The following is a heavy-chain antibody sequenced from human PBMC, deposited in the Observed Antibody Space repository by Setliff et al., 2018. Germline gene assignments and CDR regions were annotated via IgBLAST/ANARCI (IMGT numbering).Heavy chain of an antibody. J-gene: IGHJ4*02. CDR2: IYSSGST. V-gene: IGHV4-61*02. CDR1: GGSINSDTYY. D-gene: IGHD3-10*01. Sequence: PSETLSLTCTVSGGSINSDTYYWSWIRQPAGKGLEWIGRIYSSGSTDYNPSLKSRVTISVDTSKNQFSLKLRSVTAADTAVYYCARAMVRGVTNLVWGQGTLVTVSS. CDR3: ARAMVRGVTNLV.